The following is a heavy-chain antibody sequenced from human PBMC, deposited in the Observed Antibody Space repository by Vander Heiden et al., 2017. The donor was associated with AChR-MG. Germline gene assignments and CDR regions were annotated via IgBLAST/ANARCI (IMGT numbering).Heavy chain of an antibody. CDR2: INPNSGGT. Sequence: QVQLVQSGAELKKPRPSVKVSCTASGYTFTGYYRHGGRKAPGQGLEWMGWINPNSGGTNYAQKFQGRVTMTRDTSISTAYMELSRLRSDDTAVYYCARDPLWSGYYGWFDPWGQGTLVTVSS. D-gene: IGHD3-3*01. V-gene: IGHV1-2*02. CDR1: GYTFTGYY. CDR3: ARDPLWSGYYGWFDP. J-gene: IGHJ5*02.